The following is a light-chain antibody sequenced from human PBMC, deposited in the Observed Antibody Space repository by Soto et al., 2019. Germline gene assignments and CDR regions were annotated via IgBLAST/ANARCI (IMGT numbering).Light chain of an antibody. V-gene: IGKV3-11*01. J-gene: IGKJ5*01. CDR2: DTS. CDR1: QSVSSY. Sequence: EIVLTQSPATLSLSPGERATLSCRASQSVSSYLAWYQQKPGQAPRLLIYDTSNRATGIPARFSGSGSGTDFTLTISSLEPEDFAVYNCQQRSNWPPITFGQGTRREIK. CDR3: QQRSNWPPIT.